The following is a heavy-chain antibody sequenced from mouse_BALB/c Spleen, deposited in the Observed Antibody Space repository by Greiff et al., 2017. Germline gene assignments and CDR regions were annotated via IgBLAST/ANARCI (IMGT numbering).Heavy chain of an antibody. CDR2: ISSGGSYT. D-gene: IGHD1-2*01. Sequence: EVQGVESGGGLVKPGGSLKLSCAASGFTFSSYAMSWVRQTPEKRLEWVATISSGGSYTYYPDSVKGRFTISRDNAKNTLYLQMSSLRSEDTAMYYCARHTTATMDYWGQGTSVTVSS. CDR3: ARHTTATMDY. CDR1: GFTFSSYA. V-gene: IGHV5-9-3*01. J-gene: IGHJ4*01.